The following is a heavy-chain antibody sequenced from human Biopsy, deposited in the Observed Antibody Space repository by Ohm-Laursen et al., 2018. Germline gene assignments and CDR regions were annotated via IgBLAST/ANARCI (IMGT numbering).Heavy chain of an antibody. CDR1: GFTFSVYA. CDR3: ARDPIVGSKADGMDV. V-gene: IGHV3-33*01. CDR2: IWYDGSNE. D-gene: IGHD1-26*01. Sequence: SRRLSCAATGFTFSVYAMHWVRQAPGTGLEWVSIIWYDGSNEYYADSVKGRFTISRDNSKNTVFLQMSSLRAEDTGVYYCARDPIVGSKADGMDVWGQGTTVTVSS. J-gene: IGHJ6*02.